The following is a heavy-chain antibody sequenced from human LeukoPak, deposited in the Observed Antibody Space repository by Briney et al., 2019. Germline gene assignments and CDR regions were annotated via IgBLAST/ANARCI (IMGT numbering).Heavy chain of an antibody. J-gene: IGHJ4*02. V-gene: IGHV3-74*01. Sequence: GGSLRLSCAASGFTFSSYWMHWVRQAPGKGLVWVSRINTDGSDTSYADSVKGRFTISRDNAKNTLYLQMNSLRAEDTAVYYCARDRYPAAREFDYWGQGTLVTVSS. CDR1: GFTFSSYW. CDR2: INTDGSDT. CDR3: ARDRYPAAREFDY. D-gene: IGHD2-2*01.